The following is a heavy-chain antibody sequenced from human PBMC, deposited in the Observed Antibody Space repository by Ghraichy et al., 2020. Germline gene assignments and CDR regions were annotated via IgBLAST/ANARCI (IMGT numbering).Heavy chain of an antibody. CDR1: GFNFSGSA. V-gene: IGHV3-73*01. CDR3: TTNRRDGYNVEASDI. CDR2: IRTTTNNYAT. D-gene: IGHD5-24*01. Sequence: GGSLRLSCAASGFNFSGSAIHWVRQASGKGLEWVGRIRTTTNNYATSSAASVKDRFTFSRDDSKNTAYLQMGSLKTEDTAVYYCTTNRRDGYNVEASDIWGQGTMVTVSS. J-gene: IGHJ3*02.